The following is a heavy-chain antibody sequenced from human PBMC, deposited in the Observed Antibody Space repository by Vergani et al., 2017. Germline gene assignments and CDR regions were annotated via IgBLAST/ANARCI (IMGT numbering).Heavy chain of an antibody. CDR2: INAGNGNT. D-gene: IGHD3-22*01. Sequence: QVQLVQSGAEVKKPGASVKVSCKASGYTFTSYAMHWVRQAPGQRLEWMGWINAGNGNTKYSQKFQGRVTITADKSTSTAYMELSSLRSEDTAVYYCARDDSSGYYYFDYWGQGTLVTVSS. J-gene: IGHJ4*02. CDR3: ARDDSSGYYYFDY. V-gene: IGHV1-3*01. CDR1: GYTFTSYA.